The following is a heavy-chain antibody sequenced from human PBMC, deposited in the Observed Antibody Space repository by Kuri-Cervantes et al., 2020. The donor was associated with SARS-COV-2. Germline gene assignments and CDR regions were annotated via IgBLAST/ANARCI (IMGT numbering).Heavy chain of an antibody. CDR2: ISGSGGST. CDR3: AKDSEARGGYSSSWYGVPRYFDY. CDR1: GFTFSSYS. J-gene: IGHJ4*02. Sequence: GESLKISCAASGFTFSSYSMNWVRQAPGKGLEWVSAISGSGGSTYYADSVKGRFTISRDNSKNTLYLQMNSLRAEDTAVYYCAKDSEARGGYSSSWYGVPRYFDYWGQGTLVTVSS. D-gene: IGHD6-13*01. V-gene: IGHV3-23*01.